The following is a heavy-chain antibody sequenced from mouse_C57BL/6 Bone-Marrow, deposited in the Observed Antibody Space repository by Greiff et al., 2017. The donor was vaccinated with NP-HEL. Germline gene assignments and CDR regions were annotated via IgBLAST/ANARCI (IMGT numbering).Heavy chain of an antibody. J-gene: IGHJ3*01. CDR2: ISSGGSYT. D-gene: IGHD2-4*01. V-gene: IGHV5-6*01. Sequence: EVHLVESGGDLVKPGGSLKLSCAASGFTFSSYGMSWVRQTPDKRLEWVATISSGGSYTYYPDSVKGRFTISRDNAKNTLYLQMSSLKSEDTAMYYCARHGGVYDYAFAYWGQGTLVTVSA. CDR1: GFTFSSYG. CDR3: ARHGGVYDYAFAY.